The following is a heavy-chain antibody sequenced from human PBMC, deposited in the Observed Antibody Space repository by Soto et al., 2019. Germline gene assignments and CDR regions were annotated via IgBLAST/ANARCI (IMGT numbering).Heavy chain of an antibody. CDR1: GYTFTSYD. J-gene: IGHJ4*02. CDR2: MSPKTGNT. D-gene: IGHD7-27*01. CDR3: ARGPPDWGFDF. Sequence: QVQLVQSGADVKKPGASVKVSCKASGYTFTSYDINWVRQATGQGLEWIGWMSPKTGNTGYAQNFQGRVTMTRNPSISTAYMELSSLTSEDTAVYYCARGPPDWGFDFWGRGTLVPVSS. V-gene: IGHV1-8*01.